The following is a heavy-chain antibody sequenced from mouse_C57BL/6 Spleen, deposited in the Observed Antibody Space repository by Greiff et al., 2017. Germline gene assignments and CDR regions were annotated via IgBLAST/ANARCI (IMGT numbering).Heavy chain of an antibody. V-gene: IGHV5-17*01. CDR1: GFTFSDYG. CDR3: ARATWYYFDY. D-gene: IGHD6-1*01. J-gene: IGHJ2*01. Sequence: DVKLVESGGGLVKPGGSLKLSCAASGFTFSDYGMHWVRQAPEKGLEWVAYISSGSSTIYYADTVKGRFTLSRDNAKNTLFLQLTSLRSEDTAMYYCARATWYYFDYWGQGTTLTVAS. CDR2: ISSGSSTI.